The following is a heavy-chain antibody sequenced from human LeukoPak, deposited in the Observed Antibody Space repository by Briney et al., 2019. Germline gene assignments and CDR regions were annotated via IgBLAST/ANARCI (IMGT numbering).Heavy chain of an antibody. Sequence: GGPLRLSCAASGFTFSDYYMSWIRQAPGKGLEWVSYISGSGSTVYYAASVRGRFTISRDNAKNSLFLQMNSLRAEDTAVYYCARVGGCTNGVCYNYFDYWGQGTLVTVSS. CDR1: GFTFSDYY. CDR3: ARVGGCTNGVCYNYFDY. CDR2: ISGSGSTV. D-gene: IGHD2-8*01. J-gene: IGHJ4*02. V-gene: IGHV3-11*01.